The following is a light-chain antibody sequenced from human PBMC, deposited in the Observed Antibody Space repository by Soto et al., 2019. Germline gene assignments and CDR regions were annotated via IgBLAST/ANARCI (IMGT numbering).Light chain of an antibody. J-gene: IGKJ4*01. CDR3: QQRSNWSPVLT. Sequence: EIVLTQSPATLSLSPGERATLSCRASQSVSSYLAWYQQKPGQAPRLLIYDASNRATGIPARFSGSGSGTDFTLTISSLEPEAFAVYYCQQRSNWSPVLTFGGGTKVEIK. CDR1: QSVSSY. V-gene: IGKV3-11*01. CDR2: DAS.